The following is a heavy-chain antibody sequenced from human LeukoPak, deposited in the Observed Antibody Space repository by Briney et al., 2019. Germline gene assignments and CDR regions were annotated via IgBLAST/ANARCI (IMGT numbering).Heavy chain of an antibody. J-gene: IGHJ4*02. CDR1: GFTFSSFG. D-gene: IGHD6-13*01. V-gene: IGHV3-23*01. CDR3: ARTYSSDY. CDR2: ISGSGDGT. Sequence: PGESLRLSCVASGFTFSSFGMTWVRQAPGKGLEWVSTISGSGDGTYYAESVKGRFTISRDNSKNTLYLQMNSLRVDDTAVYYCARTYSSDYWGQGTLVTVSS.